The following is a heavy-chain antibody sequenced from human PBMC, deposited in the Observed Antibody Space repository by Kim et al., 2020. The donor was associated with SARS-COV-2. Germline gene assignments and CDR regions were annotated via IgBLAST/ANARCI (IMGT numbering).Heavy chain of an antibody. CDR2: ISGSGGST. D-gene: IGHD2-21*02. Sequence: GGSLRLSCAASGFTFSSYAMSWVRQAPGKGLEWVSAISGSGGSTYYADSVKGRFTISRDNSKNTLYLQMNSLRAEDTAVYYCAKDSRIVVVTAILQSDYWGQGTLVTVSS. CDR1: GFTFSSYA. J-gene: IGHJ4*02. CDR3: AKDSRIVVVTAILQSDY. V-gene: IGHV3-23*01.